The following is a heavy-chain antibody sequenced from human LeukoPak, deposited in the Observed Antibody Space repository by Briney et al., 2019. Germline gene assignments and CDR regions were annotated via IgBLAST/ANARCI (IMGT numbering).Heavy chain of an antibody. CDR2: IYGSGIT. J-gene: IGHJ6*03. Sequence: ASETLSLTCTVSGGSIISNYWSWIRQSAGTGLEWIGRIYGSGITDYNPSLNSRVTMSLDTSRKQFSLRLTSVTAADTAVYYCARLKFYDSTGYSPGYYMDVWGKGTTVSVFS. D-gene: IGHD3-22*01. V-gene: IGHV4-4*07. CDR1: GGSIISNY. CDR3: ARLKFYDSTGYSPGYYMDV.